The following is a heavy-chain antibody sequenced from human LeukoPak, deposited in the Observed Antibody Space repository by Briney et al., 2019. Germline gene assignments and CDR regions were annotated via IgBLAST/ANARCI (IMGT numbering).Heavy chain of an antibody. V-gene: IGHV4-34*01. J-gene: IGHJ4*02. CDR3: AGLVGRYSSGLYYYYFDY. Sequence: PSETLSLTCAVYGGSFSGYYWSWIRQPPGKGLEWIGEINHSGSTNYNPSLKSRVTISVDTSKNQFSLKLRSVTAADTAVYYCAGLVGRYSSGLYYYYFDYWGQGTLVTVSS. CDR2: INHSGST. CDR1: GGSFSGYY. D-gene: IGHD3-22*01.